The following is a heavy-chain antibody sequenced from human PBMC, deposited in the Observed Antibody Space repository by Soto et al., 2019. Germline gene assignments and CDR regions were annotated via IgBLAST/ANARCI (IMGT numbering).Heavy chain of an antibody. Sequence: EVQLVESGGGLVKPGGSLRLSCAASGFTFSNAWMTWVRQAPGKGLVWVARIKSKTAGGSTDYSAPVKGRFTISRVDSENTPYLQMNSLTTEDTAVYYCTTRYRGRSQSWGQGTLVTVSS. J-gene: IGHJ5*02. CDR2: IKSKTAGGST. D-gene: IGHD1-26*01. V-gene: IGHV3-15*07. CDR1: GFTFSNAW. CDR3: TTRYRGRSQS.